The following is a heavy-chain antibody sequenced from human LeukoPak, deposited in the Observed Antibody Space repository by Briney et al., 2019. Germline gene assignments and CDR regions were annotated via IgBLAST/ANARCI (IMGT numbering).Heavy chain of an antibody. CDR2: IYYSGST. Sequence: SETLSLTCTVSGGSISSYYWSWIRQPPGKGLEWIGYIYYSGSTNYNPSLKSRVTISADTSKNQFSLKLSSVTAADTAVYYCARELGYCSGGSCYYWFDPWGQGTLVTVSS. D-gene: IGHD2-15*01. J-gene: IGHJ5*02. V-gene: IGHV4-59*01. CDR3: ARELGYCSGGSCYYWFDP. CDR1: GGSISSYY.